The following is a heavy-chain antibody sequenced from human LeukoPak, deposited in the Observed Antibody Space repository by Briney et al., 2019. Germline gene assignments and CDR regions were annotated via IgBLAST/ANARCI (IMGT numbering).Heavy chain of an antibody. CDR1: GFTFSSYA. CDR2: ISGSGGST. Sequence: QPGGSLRLSCAASGFTFSSYAMSWVRQAPGKGLEWVSAISGSGGSTYYADSVKGRFTISRDNSKNTLYLQMNSLRAEDTAVYYCAKTIAVAGILPPGLLGSAFDIWGQGTMVTVSS. V-gene: IGHV3-23*01. J-gene: IGHJ3*02. CDR3: AKTIAVAGILPPGLLGSAFDI. D-gene: IGHD6-19*01.